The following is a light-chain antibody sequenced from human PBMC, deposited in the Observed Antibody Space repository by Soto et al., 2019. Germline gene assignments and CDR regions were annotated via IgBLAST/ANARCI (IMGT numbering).Light chain of an antibody. Sequence: EILVTQSPATLSLSPGERATLSCRASQTISGTLAWYQQKPGQAPRLLIHGASTRAPGFPARFSGSGSGTDFTLTISSLQSEDFAVYYCQQYDNWPWTFGQGTNVDI. CDR3: QQYDNWPWT. J-gene: IGKJ1*01. CDR2: GAS. CDR1: QTISGT. V-gene: IGKV3-15*01.